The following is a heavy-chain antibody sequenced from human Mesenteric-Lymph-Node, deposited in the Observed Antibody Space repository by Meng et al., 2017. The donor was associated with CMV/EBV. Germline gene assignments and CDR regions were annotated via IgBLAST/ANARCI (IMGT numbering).Heavy chain of an antibody. V-gene: IGHV4-34*01. CDR2: ISHIGTT. D-gene: IGHD3-22*01. J-gene: IGHJ5*02. CDR1: FSGYD. Sequence: FSGYDWCWIRQSPGKGLEWIEEISHIGTTNCNPSLTSRVAMLVVMSKKEFSLKVRSVSAADTAVYFCARGRYYDSVVYYGRHWFDAWGQGTLVTVSS. CDR3: ARGRYYDSVVYYGRHWFDA.